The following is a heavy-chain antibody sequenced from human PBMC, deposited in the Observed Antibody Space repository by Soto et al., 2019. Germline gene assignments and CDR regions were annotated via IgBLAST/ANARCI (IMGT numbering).Heavy chain of an antibody. CDR1: GFTFSSYG. D-gene: IGHD3-3*01. Sequence: GGSLRLSCAASGFTFSSYGMHWVRQAPGKGLEWVAIIWYDGSNKYYADSVKGRFTITRDNSQNTLFLQMNSLRAEDTAVYYCARTYYDYWNGSYGSGGYYFYYMDVWGKGTTVTVSS. J-gene: IGHJ6*03. CDR3: ARTYYDYWNGSYGSGGYYFYYMDV. V-gene: IGHV3-33*01. CDR2: IWYDGSNK.